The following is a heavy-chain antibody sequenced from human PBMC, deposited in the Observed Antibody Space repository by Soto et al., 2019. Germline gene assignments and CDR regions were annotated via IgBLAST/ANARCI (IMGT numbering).Heavy chain of an antibody. CDR1: GFTFSSYG. CDR3: AREVYYYDSSGYYYWFDP. J-gene: IGHJ5*02. CDR2: IWYDGSNK. D-gene: IGHD3-22*01. V-gene: IGHV3-33*01. Sequence: GGSLRLSCAASGFTFSSYGMHWVRQAPGKGLEWVAVIWYDGSNKYFADSVKGRFTISRDNSKNTLYLQMNSLIAEDTALFYCAREVYYYDSSGYYYWFDPWGQGTLVTVSS.